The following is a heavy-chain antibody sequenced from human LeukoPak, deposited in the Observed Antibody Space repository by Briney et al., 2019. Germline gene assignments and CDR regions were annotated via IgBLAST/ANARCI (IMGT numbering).Heavy chain of an antibody. V-gene: IGHV3-53*01. CDR1: GFTVSSNY. Sequence: GGSLRLSCAASGFTVSSNYMSRVRQAPGKGLEWVSVIYSGGSTYYADSVKGRFTISRDNSKNTLYLQMNSLRAEDTAVYYCAKITDRNWFDPWGQGTLVTVSS. D-gene: IGHD5-24*01. CDR3: AKITDRNWFDP. J-gene: IGHJ5*02. CDR2: IYSGGST.